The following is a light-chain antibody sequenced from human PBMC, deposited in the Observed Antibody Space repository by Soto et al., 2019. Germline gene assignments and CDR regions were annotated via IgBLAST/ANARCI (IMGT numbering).Light chain of an antibody. CDR3: HQYNNWYT. V-gene: IGKV3-15*01. Sequence: DRVMTQSPATLSVSPGERATLSCRASESVSSNLAWYQQKPGQAPRLLIYGASTRATGIPARFSGSGSGTEFTLTISSLQSEDFAVYYCHQYNNWYTFGQGTKVDIK. CDR1: ESVSSN. J-gene: IGKJ2*01. CDR2: GAS.